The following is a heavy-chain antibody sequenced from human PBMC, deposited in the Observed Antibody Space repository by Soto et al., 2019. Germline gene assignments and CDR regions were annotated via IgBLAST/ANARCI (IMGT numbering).Heavy chain of an antibody. CDR2: ISYDGSNK. CDR1: GFTFSSYG. Sequence: GGSLRLSCAASGFTFSSYGMHWVRQAPGKGLEWVAVISYDGSNKYYADSVKGRFTISRHNSKNTLYLQMNSLRAEDTAVYYCARVNGYCSGGSCYSGDYYYGMDVGGQGTTVTVSS. CDR3: ARVNGYCSGGSCYSGDYYYGMDV. D-gene: IGHD2-15*01. J-gene: IGHJ6*02. V-gene: IGHV3-30*03.